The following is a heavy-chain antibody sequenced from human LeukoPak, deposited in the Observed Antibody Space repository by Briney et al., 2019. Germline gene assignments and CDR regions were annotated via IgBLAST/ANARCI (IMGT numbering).Heavy chain of an antibody. J-gene: IGHJ4*02. V-gene: IGHV1-69*04. CDR2: IIPILGIA. CDR3: AKDLSNYDVYYFDY. D-gene: IGHD4-11*01. Sequence: SVKVSCKASGGTFSSYAISWVRQAPGQGLEWMGRIIPILGIANYAQKFQGRVTITADKSTSTAYMELSSLRSEDTAVYYCAKDLSNYDVYYFDYWGQGTLVSVSS. CDR1: GGTFSSYA.